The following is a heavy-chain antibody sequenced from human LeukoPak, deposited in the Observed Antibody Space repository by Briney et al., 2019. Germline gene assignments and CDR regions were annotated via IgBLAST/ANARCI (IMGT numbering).Heavy chain of an antibody. CDR2: INWNGGST. V-gene: IGHV3-20*04. J-gene: IGHJ3*02. CDR1: GFTFDDYG. CDR3: AKPSITGTKGSAFDI. Sequence: GGSLRLSCAASGFTFDDYGMSWVRQAPGKGLEWVSGINWNGGSTGYADSVKGRFTISRDNAKNSLYLQMNSLRAEDTALYYCAKPSITGTKGSAFDIWGQGTMATVSS. D-gene: IGHD1-7*01.